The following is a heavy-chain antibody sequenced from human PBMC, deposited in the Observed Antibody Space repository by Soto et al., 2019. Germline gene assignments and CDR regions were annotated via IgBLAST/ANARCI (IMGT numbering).Heavy chain of an antibody. Sequence: QVQLVESGGGVVQPGRSLRLSCAASGFTFSSYAMHWVRQAPGKGLEWVAVISYDGSNKYYADSVKGRFTISRDNSKNTLYLQMNSLRAEDTAVYCCARERAMVRENYFDYWGQGTLVTVSS. J-gene: IGHJ4*02. CDR1: GFTFSSYA. CDR3: ARERAMVRENYFDY. CDR2: ISYDGSNK. V-gene: IGHV3-30-3*01. D-gene: IGHD3-10*01.